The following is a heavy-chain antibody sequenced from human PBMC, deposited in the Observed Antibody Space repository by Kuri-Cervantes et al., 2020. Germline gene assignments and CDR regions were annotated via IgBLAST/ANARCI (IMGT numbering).Heavy chain of an antibody. V-gene: IGHV3-9*01. CDR1: GFTFDDYA. D-gene: IGHD6-19*01. J-gene: IGHJ6*02. CDR2: ISWNSGSI. CDR3: ARGHSSGWYQYYYYYYGMDV. Sequence: GGSLRLSCAASGFTFDDYAMHWVRQAPGKGLEWVSGISWNSGSIGYADSVKGRFTISRDNAKNSLYLQMNSLRAEDTAVYYCARGHSSGWYQYYYYYYGMDVWGQGTTVTVSS.